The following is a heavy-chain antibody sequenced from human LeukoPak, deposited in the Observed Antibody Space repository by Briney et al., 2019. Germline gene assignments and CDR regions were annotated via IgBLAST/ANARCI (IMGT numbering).Heavy chain of an antibody. D-gene: IGHD3-22*01. CDR1: GYTFTGYY. V-gene: IGHV1-2*02. J-gene: IGHJ4*02. CDR3: ARDRGDGGYYDSSGYYSTPNFEY. Sequence: ASVKVSCKASGYTFTGYYMHWVRQAPGQGLEWMGWINPNSGGTNYAQKFQGRVTMTTDTSTSTAYMELRSLRSDDTAVYYCARDRGDGGYYDSSGYYSTPNFEYWGQGTLVTVSS. CDR2: INPNSGGT.